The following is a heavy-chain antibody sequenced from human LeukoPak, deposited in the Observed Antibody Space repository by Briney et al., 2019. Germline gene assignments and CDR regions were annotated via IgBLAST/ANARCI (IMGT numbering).Heavy chain of an antibody. CDR2: ISYDGSNK. CDR1: GFTFSSYG. J-gene: IGHJ3*02. D-gene: IGHD3-3*01. V-gene: IGHV3-30*18. Sequence: PGGSLRLSCAASGFTFSSYGMHWVRQAPGKGLEWVAVISYDGSNKYYADSVKGRFTISRDNSKNTLYLQMNSLRAEDTAVYYCAKLWSGNFGRDALDIWGQGTTVTVSS. CDR3: AKLWSGNFGRDALDI.